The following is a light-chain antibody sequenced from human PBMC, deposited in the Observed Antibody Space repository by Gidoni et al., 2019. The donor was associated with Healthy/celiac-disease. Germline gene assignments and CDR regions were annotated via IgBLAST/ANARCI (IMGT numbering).Light chain of an antibody. CDR3: QQSFSTPR. J-gene: IGKJ5*01. CDR1: QSISNY. Sequence: DIQMTQSPSSLSASVGDRVTITCQASQSISNYLNWYQQEPGKAPKLLIYAASSLQSGVPSRFSGSGSGTDFTLTISSLQPEDFATYYCQQSFSTPRFGQGTRLEIK. V-gene: IGKV1-39*01. CDR2: AAS.